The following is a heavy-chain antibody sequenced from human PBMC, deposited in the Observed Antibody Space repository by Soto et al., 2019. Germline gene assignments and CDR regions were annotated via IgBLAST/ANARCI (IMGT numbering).Heavy chain of an antibody. CDR1: GYTFTSYD. D-gene: IGHD6-19*01. CDR3: ARERYSSGWYWFDP. Sequence: QVQLVQSGAEVKKPGASVKVSCKASGYTFTSYDINWVRQATGQGLEWMGWLNPNSGNTGYAQKFQGRDTMTRNTSISTAYMELSSLRSEDTGVYHWARERYSSGWYWFDPWGQGTLVTVSS. J-gene: IGHJ5*02. CDR2: LNPNSGNT. V-gene: IGHV1-8*01.